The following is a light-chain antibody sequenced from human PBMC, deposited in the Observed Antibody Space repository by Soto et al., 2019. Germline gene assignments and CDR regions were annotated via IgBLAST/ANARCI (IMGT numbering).Light chain of an antibody. V-gene: IGKV1-5*01. Sequence: DIQMTQSPSTLSASVGERVTITCRASQSISSWLAWYQQKTGKAPNLLIYDASSLESGVPSRCSGSGSGTEFTLTSSSLQPDDLAYYYCQQDNSFYTFGQGTKLEIK. CDR1: QSISSW. CDR3: QQDNSFYT. CDR2: DAS. J-gene: IGKJ2*01.